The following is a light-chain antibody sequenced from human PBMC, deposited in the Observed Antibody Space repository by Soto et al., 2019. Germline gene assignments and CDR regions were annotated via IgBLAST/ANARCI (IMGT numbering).Light chain of an antibody. V-gene: IGLV1-47*02. CDR1: SSNIGSNY. CDR3: AAWDDSRSGPV. J-gene: IGLJ7*01. Sequence: QSVLTQPPSASGTPGQRVTISCSGSSSNIGSNYVYWYQQLPGTAPNLLIYSNIQRPSGVPDRFSASKSGTPASLAISGLRSEAEADYYCAAWDDSRSGPVFGGGTQLTVL. CDR2: SNI.